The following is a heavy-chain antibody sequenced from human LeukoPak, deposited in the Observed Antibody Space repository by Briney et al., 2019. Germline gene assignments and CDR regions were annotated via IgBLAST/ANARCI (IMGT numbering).Heavy chain of an antibody. CDR3: ARVTPGESCGGDCQGYYYYGMDV. J-gene: IGHJ6*02. CDR1: GGSISSDNYY. CDR2: IYYSGST. V-gene: IGHV4-39*07. D-gene: IGHD2-21*02. Sequence: PSETLSLTCTVSGGSISSDNYYWGWVRQPPGKGLEWIANIYYSGSTYYNPSLKSRVTISVDTSKNQFSLKLSSVTAADTAVYYCARVTPGESCGGDCQGYYYYGMDVWGQGTTVTVSS.